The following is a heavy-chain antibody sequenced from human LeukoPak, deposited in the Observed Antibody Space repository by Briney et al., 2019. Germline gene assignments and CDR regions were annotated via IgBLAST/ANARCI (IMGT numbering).Heavy chain of an antibody. V-gene: IGHV3-13*04. CDR3: ARENSGGIIAEFDY. Sequence: GGSLRLSCAASGFTFSSYDMHWVRQVIGKGLEWVSAIATSDDTFYAGSVKGRFTISRDNGKNSLYLQMNSLGAGDTAVYYCARENSGGIIAEFDYWGQGMLVTVSS. D-gene: IGHD4-23*01. CDR2: IATSDDT. J-gene: IGHJ4*02. CDR1: GFTFSSYD.